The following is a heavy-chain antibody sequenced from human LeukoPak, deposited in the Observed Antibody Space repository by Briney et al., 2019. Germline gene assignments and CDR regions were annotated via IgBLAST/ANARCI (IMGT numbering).Heavy chain of an antibody. D-gene: IGHD5-18*01. CDR2: ISGYNGNT. J-gene: IGHJ4*02. V-gene: IGHV1-18*01. Sequence: ASVRVSCKASGYTFTNYDITWVRQAPGQGLEWMGWISGYNGNTKYTQKVQGRVTMTRDTSTSTAYMELRSLRSDDTAVYYCARDHTAMVRVFDYWGQGTLVTVSS. CDR3: ARDHTAMVRVFDY. CDR1: GYTFTNYD.